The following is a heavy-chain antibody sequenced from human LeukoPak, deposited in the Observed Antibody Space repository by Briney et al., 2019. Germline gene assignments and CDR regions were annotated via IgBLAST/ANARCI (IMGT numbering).Heavy chain of an antibody. D-gene: IGHD3-10*01. Sequence: PGGSLRLSCAASGFTFSSYAMSWVRQAPGKGLEWVSAISGSGGSTYYADSVKGRFTISRDNSKNTLYLQMNSLRAEDTAVYYCAKDLLELLWFGELRRDAFDIWGQGTMVTVSS. CDR1: GFTFSSYA. V-gene: IGHV3-23*01. CDR3: AKDLLELLWFGELRRDAFDI. J-gene: IGHJ3*02. CDR2: ISGSGGST.